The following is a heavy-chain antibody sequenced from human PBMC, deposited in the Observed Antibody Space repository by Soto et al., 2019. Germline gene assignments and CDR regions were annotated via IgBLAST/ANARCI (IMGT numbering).Heavy chain of an antibody. CDR3: ARGGWLVDYYYYGMDV. V-gene: IGHV4-34*01. Sequence: SETLSLTCAVYGGSFSGYYWSWIRQPPGKGLEWIGEINHSGSTNYNPSLKSRVTISVDTSKNQFSLKLSSVTAADTAVYYCARGGWLVDYYYYGMDVWGQGTTVTVSS. D-gene: IGHD6-19*01. J-gene: IGHJ6*02. CDR2: INHSGST. CDR1: GGSFSGYY.